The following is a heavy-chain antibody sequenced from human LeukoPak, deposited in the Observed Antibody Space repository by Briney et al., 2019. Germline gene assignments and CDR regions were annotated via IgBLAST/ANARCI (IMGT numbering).Heavy chain of an antibody. CDR2: IYYSGST. CDR1: GGSISSGGYY. CDR3: ASAAVDYDILTGSYYYYGMDV. J-gene: IGHJ6*04. D-gene: IGHD3-9*01. V-gene: IGHV4-30-4*08. Sequence: PSETLSLTCTVSGGSISSGGYYWSWIRQHPGKGLEWIGYIYYSGSTYYNPSLKSRVTISVDTSKNQFSLKLSSVTAADTAVYYCASAAVDYDILTGSYYYYGMDVWGKGTTVTVSS.